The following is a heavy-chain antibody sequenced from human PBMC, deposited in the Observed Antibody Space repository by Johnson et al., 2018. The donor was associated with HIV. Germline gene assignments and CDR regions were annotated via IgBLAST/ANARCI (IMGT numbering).Heavy chain of an antibody. CDR1: GFTVSSNE. CDR2: ISGGST. V-gene: IGHV3-38-3*01. Sequence: VQLVESRGVLVQPGGSLRLSCAASGFTVSSNEMSWVRQAPGKGLEWVSSISGGSTYYADSRKGRFTISRDNSKNTLHLQMGSLRGEDMAVYYCARKKTAARGAFDSWGQGTMVTVSS. D-gene: IGHD3-10*01. CDR3: ARKKTAARGAFDS. J-gene: IGHJ3*02.